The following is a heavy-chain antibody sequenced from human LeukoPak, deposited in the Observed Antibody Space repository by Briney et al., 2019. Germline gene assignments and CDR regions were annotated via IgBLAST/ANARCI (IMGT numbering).Heavy chain of an antibody. CDR2: ISSSSSYI. Sequence: GGSLRLSCAASGFTFSSYSMNWVRQAPGKGLEWVSSISSSSSYIYYADSVKGRFTIFRDNAKNSLYLQMNSLRAEDTAVYYCARDGAWAIFGVVSRNDAFDIWGQGTMVTVSS. J-gene: IGHJ3*02. CDR1: GFTFSSYS. CDR3: ARDGAWAIFGVVSRNDAFDI. V-gene: IGHV3-21*01. D-gene: IGHD3-3*01.